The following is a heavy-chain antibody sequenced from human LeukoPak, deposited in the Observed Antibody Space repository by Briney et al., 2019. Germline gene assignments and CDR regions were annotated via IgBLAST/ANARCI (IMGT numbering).Heavy chain of an antibody. J-gene: IGHJ4*02. Sequence: PSETLSLTCAVSGDSITSSNWWSWVRPPPGKGVEWIGEIYHSGDTTSTNFNPSLKSRVTISVDKSRNQFSLKVISVTAADTAVYYCARGYGSGSYHNYWGQGTLVTVSS. CDR2: IYHSGDT. V-gene: IGHV4-4*02. D-gene: IGHD3-10*01. CDR3: ARGYGSGSYHNY. CDR1: GDSITSSNW.